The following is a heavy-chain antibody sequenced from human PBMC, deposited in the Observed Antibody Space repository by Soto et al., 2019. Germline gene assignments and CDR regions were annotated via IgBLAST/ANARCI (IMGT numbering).Heavy chain of an antibody. CDR3: ARGSTHYVDTSGQRCDL. V-gene: IGHV1-8*01. CDR1: GYTFTNHD. D-gene: IGHD3-22*01. CDR2: MNPFSGNT. Sequence: GASVKVSCKASGYTFTNHDINWVRQATGQGLEWMAWMNPFSGNTGFAQEFQGRVSLTRDTSINTAYMELSSLRSEDTAVYYCARGSTHYVDTSGQRCDLWGQGTLVTVSS. J-gene: IGHJ5*02.